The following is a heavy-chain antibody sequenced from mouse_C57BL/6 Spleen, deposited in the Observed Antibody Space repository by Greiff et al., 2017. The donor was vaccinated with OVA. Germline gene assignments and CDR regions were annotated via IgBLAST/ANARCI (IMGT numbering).Heavy chain of an antibody. Sequence: QVQLQQPGAELVKPGASVKMSCKASGYTFTSYWITWVKQRPGQGLEWIGDIYPGSGSTNYNEKFKSKATLTVDTSSSTAYMQLSSLTSEDSAVYYCARNGDGDYYAMDYWGQGTSVTVSS. D-gene: IGHD1-1*01. CDR1: GYTFTSYW. V-gene: IGHV1-55*01. J-gene: IGHJ4*01. CDR2: IYPGSGST. CDR3: ARNGDGDYYAMDY.